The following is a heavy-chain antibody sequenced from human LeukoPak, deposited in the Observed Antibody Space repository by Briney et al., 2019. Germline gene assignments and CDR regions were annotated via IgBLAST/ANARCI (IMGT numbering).Heavy chain of an antibody. CDR3: ARLVTAAVYFDY. V-gene: IGHV4-39*01. J-gene: IGHJ4*02. CDR2: IYYSGST. CDR1: GGSFSSYY. Sequence: PSETLSLTCAVYGGSFSSYYWGWIRQPPGKGLEWIGSIYYSGSTYYNPSLKSRVTISVDTSKNQFSLKLSSVTAADTAVYYCARLVTAAVYFDYWGQGTLVTVSS. D-gene: IGHD6-13*01.